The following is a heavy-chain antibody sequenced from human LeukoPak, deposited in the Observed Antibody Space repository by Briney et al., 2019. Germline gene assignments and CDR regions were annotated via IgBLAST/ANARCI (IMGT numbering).Heavy chain of an antibody. V-gene: IGHV3-7*01. D-gene: IGHD3-10*01. CDR1: GFTFSSYW. CDR3: AKGGLLSQADP. J-gene: IGHJ5*02. Sequence: QSGGSLRLSCAASGFTFSSYWMTWVRQAPGKGLEWVANIDQGGSEKQYVDAVKGRFTISRDNAKNSLYLQMNSLRVEDTAVYYCAKGGLLSQADPWGQGTLVTVSS. CDR2: IDQGGSEK.